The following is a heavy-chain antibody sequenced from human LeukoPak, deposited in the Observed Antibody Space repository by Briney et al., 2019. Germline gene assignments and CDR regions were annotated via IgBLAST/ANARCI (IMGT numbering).Heavy chain of an antibody. Sequence: ASVKVSCKVSGYTLTELSMHWVRQAPGKGLEWMGGFDPEDGETIYAQKFQGRVTITRDTSASIAYMELSSLRSEDTAVYYCAREACSSTRCYDLAFDIWGQGTMVTVSS. CDR2: FDPEDGET. D-gene: IGHD2-2*01. J-gene: IGHJ3*02. V-gene: IGHV1-24*01. CDR1: GYTLTELS. CDR3: AREACSSTRCYDLAFDI.